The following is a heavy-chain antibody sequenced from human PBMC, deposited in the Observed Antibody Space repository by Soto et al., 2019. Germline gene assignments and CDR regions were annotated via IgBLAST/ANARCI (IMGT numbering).Heavy chain of an antibody. Sequence: SETLSLTCSVSGYSISSGYYWGWIRQPPGKGLEWIGSIYHSGSTYYNPSLKSRVTISVDTSKNQFSLKLSSVTAADTAAYYCARDRGDYYGMDVWGQGTTVTVSS. CDR2: IYHSGST. CDR1: GYSISSGYY. CDR3: ARDRGDYYGMDV. D-gene: IGHD3-10*01. J-gene: IGHJ6*02. V-gene: IGHV4-38-2*02.